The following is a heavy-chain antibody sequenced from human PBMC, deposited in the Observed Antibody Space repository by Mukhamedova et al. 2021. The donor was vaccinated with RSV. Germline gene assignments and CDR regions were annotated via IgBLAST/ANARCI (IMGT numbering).Heavy chain of an antibody. J-gene: IGHJ4*02. CDR2: ISNDGSKT. CDR1: TYA. V-gene: IGHV3-30*04. D-gene: IGHD3-16*01. CDR3: ARAYTSGLRGGADH. Sequence: TYAMHWVRQAPGKGLEWVAVISNDGSKTYHADSVKGRFTISRDNSKNTLDLQMTSLSTEDSAAYYCARAYTSGLRGGADHWGQGT.